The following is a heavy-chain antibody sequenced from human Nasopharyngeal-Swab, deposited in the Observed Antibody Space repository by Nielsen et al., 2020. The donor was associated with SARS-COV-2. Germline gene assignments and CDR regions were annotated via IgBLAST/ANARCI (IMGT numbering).Heavy chain of an antibody. J-gene: IGHJ6*02. D-gene: IGHD3-22*01. Sequence: WIRQPPGKGLEWIGEINHSGGTNYNPSLKGRVTISVDTSKNQFSLKLSSVTAADTAVYYCARGTVYYYDSSGYYYYYYYGMDVWGQGTTVTVSS. CDR2: INHSGGT. CDR3: ARGTVYYYDSSGYYYYYYYGMDV. V-gene: IGHV4-34*01.